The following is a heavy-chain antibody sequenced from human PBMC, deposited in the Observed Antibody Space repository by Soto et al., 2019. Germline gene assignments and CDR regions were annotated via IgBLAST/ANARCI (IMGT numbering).Heavy chain of an antibody. CDR1: GFTFSSYA. CDR3: AKDNLYWSCGSCDPYYYYGMDV. Sequence: EVQLLESGGGLVQPGGSLRLYCASSGFTFSSYAMSWVRQAPGKGLEWVSAISGSGGSTYYADSVKGRFTISRDNSKNTLYLEMNSLRAADTAVYYCAKDNLYWSCGSCDPYYYYGMDVWGQGTTVTVSS. V-gene: IGHV3-23*01. CDR2: ISGSGGST. J-gene: IGHJ6*02. D-gene: IGHD2-15*01.